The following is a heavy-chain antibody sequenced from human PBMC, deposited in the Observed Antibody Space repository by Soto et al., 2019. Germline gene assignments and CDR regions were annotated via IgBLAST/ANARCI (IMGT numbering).Heavy chain of an antibody. Sequence: EVQLVESGGGLVKPGGSLRLSCAASGFTFSSYSMNWVRQAPGKGLEWVSSISSSSSYIYYADPVKGRFTISRDNAKNALYRQMSSLRADDAAVDYCADPLGTVDYWVQGPLVTVSS. J-gene: IGHJ4*02. V-gene: IGHV3-21*01. CDR3: ADPLGTVDY. D-gene: IGHD3-16*01. CDR2: ISSSSSYI. CDR1: GFTFSSYS.